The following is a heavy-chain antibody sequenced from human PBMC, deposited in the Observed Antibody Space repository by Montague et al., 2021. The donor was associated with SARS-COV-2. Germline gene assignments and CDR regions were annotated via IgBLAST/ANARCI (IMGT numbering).Heavy chain of an antibody. CDR3: ARFPTSYYYDSKAAPATPDAFDI. CDR2: IYYTGNT. D-gene: IGHD3-22*01. J-gene: IGHJ3*02. CDR1: DGSISSPNW. V-gene: IGHV4-4*02. Sequence: SETLSLTCAVSDGSISSPNWWNWVRQPPGKGLEWIGEIYYTGNTNYNPSLKSRVTIFIDKSKNHFSLQLSSVTAADTAVYYCARFPTSYYYDSKAAPATPDAFDIWGQGTMVTVSS.